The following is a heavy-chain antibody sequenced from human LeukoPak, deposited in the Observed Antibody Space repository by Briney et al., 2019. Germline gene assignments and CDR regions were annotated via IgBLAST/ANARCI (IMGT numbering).Heavy chain of an antibody. J-gene: IGHJ6*03. D-gene: IGHD6-13*01. CDR2: IYSGGST. Sequence: GGSLRLSCAASGFTVSSNYMSWVRQAPGKGLEWVSVIYSGGSTYYADSVKGRFTISRDNSKNTLYLQMNSLRAEDTAVYYCARGGTDSSSWYAGLENYMDVWGKGTTVTISS. V-gene: IGHV3-66*01. CDR1: GFTVSSNY. CDR3: ARGGTDSSSWYAGLENYMDV.